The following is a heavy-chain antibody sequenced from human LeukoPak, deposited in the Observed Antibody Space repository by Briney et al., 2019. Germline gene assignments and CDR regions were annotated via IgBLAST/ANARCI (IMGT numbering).Heavy chain of an antibody. V-gene: IGHV3-30*02. CDR3: AKDQGGSYPGWFDP. D-gene: IGHD1-26*01. CDR2: IRYDGSNK. Sequence: PGGSLRLSCAASGFTFSSYGMHWVRQAPGKGLVWVAFIRYDGSNKYYADSVKGRFTISRDNSKNTLYLQMNSLRAEDTAVYYCAKDQGGSYPGWFDPWGQGTLVTVSS. CDR1: GFTFSSYG. J-gene: IGHJ5*02.